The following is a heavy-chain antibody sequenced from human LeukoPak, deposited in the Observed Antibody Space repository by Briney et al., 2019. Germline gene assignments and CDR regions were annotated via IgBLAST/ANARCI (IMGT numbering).Heavy chain of an antibody. CDR1: GFTFSSYG. CDR3: AKNSGWYEVDY. V-gene: IGHV3-33*06. J-gene: IGHJ4*02. CDR2: IWYGGSNK. Sequence: PGGSLRLSCAASGFTFSSYGMHWVRQAPDGGVGWVAVIWYGGSNKYYADSEKGRFTISIDNSSHTLYLQMNSLRAEDTAVYYCAKNSGWYEVDYWGQGTLVTVSS. D-gene: IGHD6-19*01.